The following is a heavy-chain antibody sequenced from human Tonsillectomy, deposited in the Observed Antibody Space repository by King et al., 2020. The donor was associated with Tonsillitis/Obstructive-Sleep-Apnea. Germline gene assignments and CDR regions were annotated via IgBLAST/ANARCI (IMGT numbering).Heavy chain of an antibody. D-gene: IGHD6-13*01. Sequence: VQLVESGAEVKKPGESLKVSCKGSGYSFTRYWIAWVRQMPGKGLEWMGIIYPGDSDTRYSPSFQGQVTISADKSISTAYLQWSSLKASDTAMYYCARLRGESSRSWWPLADWSLDLWGRGTLVTVSS. CDR2: IYPGDSDT. V-gene: IGHV5-51*03. CDR1: GYSFTRYW. J-gene: IGHJ2*01. CDR3: ARLRGESSRSWWPLADWSLDL.